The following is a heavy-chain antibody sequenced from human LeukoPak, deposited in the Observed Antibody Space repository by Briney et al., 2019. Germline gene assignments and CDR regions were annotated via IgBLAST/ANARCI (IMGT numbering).Heavy chain of an antibody. D-gene: IGHD4-23*01. CDR3: ATDLDYGGDAFDI. V-gene: IGHV1-24*01. CDR2: FDPEDGET. Sequence: ASVKVSCKVSGYTLTELPMHWVRQAPGKGLEWMGGFDPEDGETIYAQKFQGRVTMTEDTSTDTAYMELSSLRSEDTAVYYCATDLDYGGDAFDIWGQGTMVTVSS. J-gene: IGHJ3*02. CDR1: GYTLTELP.